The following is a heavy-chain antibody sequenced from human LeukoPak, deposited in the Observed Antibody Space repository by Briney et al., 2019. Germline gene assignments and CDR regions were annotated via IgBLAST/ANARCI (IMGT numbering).Heavy chain of an antibody. CDR1: GFTFSSYN. V-gene: IGHV3-48*01. J-gene: IGHJ5*01. CDR2: ISISTSSI. CDR3: AREPTYTSSWYSTCDS. Sequence: GGSLRLSCAASGFTFSSYNMNWVRQAPGKGLEWVSCISISTSSIYYADSVKGRFTISRDNAKNSLYLQMNSLRADDTAVYYCAREPTYTSSWYSTCDSWGQGTLVTVSS. D-gene: IGHD6-13*01.